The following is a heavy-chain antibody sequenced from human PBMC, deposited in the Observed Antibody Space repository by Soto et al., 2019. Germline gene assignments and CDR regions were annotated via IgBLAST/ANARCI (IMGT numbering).Heavy chain of an antibody. J-gene: IGHJ6*02. CDR1: GFTFSSYA. Sequence: GSLRLSCSASGFTFSSYAMHWVRQAPGKGLEYVSAISSNGGSTYYADSVKGRFTISRDNSKNTLYLQMSSLRAEDTAVYYCVKGIGCSGGSCYSESVDYYGMDVWGQGTTVTVSS. CDR3: VKGIGCSGGSCYSESVDYYGMDV. CDR2: ISSNGGST. D-gene: IGHD2-15*01. V-gene: IGHV3-64D*06.